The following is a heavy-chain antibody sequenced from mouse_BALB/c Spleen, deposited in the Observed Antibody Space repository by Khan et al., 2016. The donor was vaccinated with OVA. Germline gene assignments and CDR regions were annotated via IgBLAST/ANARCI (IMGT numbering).Heavy chain of an antibody. J-gene: IGHJ4*01. CDR3: ARWFDGYSSLYAMDY. V-gene: IGHV2-6*02. Sequence: QVQLKESGPGLVAPSQSLSITCTVSGFSLTSYGVHWVRQPPGKGLEWLVVIWSDGSTNYYSVLKSRLSISKDNSKSQVFLKMNSPQTDDTAIYYCARWFDGYSSLYAMDYWGQGTSVTVSS. CDR1: GFSLTSYG. D-gene: IGHD2-3*01. CDR2: IWSDGST.